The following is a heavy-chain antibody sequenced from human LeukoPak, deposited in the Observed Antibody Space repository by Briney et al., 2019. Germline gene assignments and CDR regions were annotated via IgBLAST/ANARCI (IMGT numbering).Heavy chain of an antibody. Sequence: SVKISCKASGGTFSSYAISWVRQAPGQGLEWMGRIIPILGIANYAQKFQGRVTITADKSTSTAYMELSSLRSEDTAVYYCARTLAVAGTSGGFDYWGQGTLVTVSS. CDR2: IIPILGIA. J-gene: IGHJ4*02. CDR3: ARTLAVAGTSGGFDY. CDR1: GGTFSSYA. V-gene: IGHV1-69*04. D-gene: IGHD6-19*01.